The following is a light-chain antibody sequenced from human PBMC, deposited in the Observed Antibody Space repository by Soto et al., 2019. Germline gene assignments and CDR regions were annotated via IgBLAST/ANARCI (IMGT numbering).Light chain of an antibody. J-gene: IGKJ1*01. CDR2: DAS. V-gene: IGKV3-15*01. CDR1: QSVSSR. CDR3: QQYYHWPTWT. Sequence: IVMTQSPATLPVSPGERAILSCGASQSVSSRIAWYQQKPGQAPRLLIYDASTWATGIPARFSGGGSGTEFTLTISSLQAEDLALYYCQQYYHWPTWTFRQGTKV.